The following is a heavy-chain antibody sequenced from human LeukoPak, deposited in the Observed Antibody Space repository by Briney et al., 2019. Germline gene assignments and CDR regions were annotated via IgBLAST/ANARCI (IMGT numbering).Heavy chain of an antibody. CDR2: ISWNSGSI. V-gene: IGHV3-9*01. CDR3: AKDFTPVYDSSGYYFPFDY. Sequence: GGSLRLSCAASGFTFDDCAMHWVRQAPGKGLEWVSGISWNSGSIGYADSVKGRFTISRDNAKNSLYLQMNSLRAEDTALYYCAKDFTPVYDSSGYYFPFDYWGQGTLVTVSS. D-gene: IGHD3-22*01. J-gene: IGHJ4*02. CDR1: GFTFDDCA.